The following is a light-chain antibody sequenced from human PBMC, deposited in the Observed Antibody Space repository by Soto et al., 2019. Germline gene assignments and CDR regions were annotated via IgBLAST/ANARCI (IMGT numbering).Light chain of an antibody. CDR2: GAS. CDR3: QQYVISVT. V-gene: IGKV3-20*01. CDR1: QSISGNY. J-gene: IGKJ5*01. Sequence: EIVLTQSPGTLSLSPGERATLSCRASQSISGNYLAWYQQKPGQAPRLLIYGASNRATGIPERFSGSGSGTDFTLTISRLEPQDSVMYYCQQYVISVTFGQGTRLEIK.